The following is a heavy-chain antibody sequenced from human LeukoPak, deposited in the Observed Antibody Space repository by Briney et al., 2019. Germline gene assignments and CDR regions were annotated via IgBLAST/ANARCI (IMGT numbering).Heavy chain of an antibody. CDR2: VSAYADNT. CDR3: ARDCIGCHGFDY. Sequence: GASGKVSCKASGYIFTSYGISWVRQAPGQGLEWVGWVSAYADNTNYVQKFQGRVTMTTDTSTSTAYMELRSLRSDDTAVYFCARDCIGCHGFDYWGQGTLVTVSS. D-gene: IGHD2-15*01. J-gene: IGHJ4*02. V-gene: IGHV1-18*01. CDR1: GYIFTSYG.